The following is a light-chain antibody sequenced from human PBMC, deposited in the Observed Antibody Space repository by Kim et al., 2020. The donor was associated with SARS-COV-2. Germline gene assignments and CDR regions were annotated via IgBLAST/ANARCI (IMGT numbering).Light chain of an antibody. V-gene: IGLV3-21*04. CDR2: YDS. CDR3: QVWDSSSDHPEAV. J-gene: IGLJ3*02. CDR1: NIGSKS. Sequence: GKTARITCGGNNIGSKSVHWYQQKPGQAPVLVIYYDSDRPSGIPERFSGSNSGNTATLTISRVEAGDEADYYCQVWDSSSDHPEAVFGGGTKLTVL.